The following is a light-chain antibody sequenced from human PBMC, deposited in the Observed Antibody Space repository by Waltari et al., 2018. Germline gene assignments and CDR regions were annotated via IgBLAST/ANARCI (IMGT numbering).Light chain of an antibody. CDR1: QNIESW. V-gene: IGKV1-5*03. CDR3: QRYDSFPLS. Sequence: DIQMTKSPSTLSASVGDRVTITCRASQNIESWVAWYQQRPGKGPKLLIYETSTLEVGVPSRFIGSRSGTDVTLTISSLQPDDFSTYFCQRYDSFPLSFGGGTKVEIE. CDR2: ETS. J-gene: IGKJ4*01.